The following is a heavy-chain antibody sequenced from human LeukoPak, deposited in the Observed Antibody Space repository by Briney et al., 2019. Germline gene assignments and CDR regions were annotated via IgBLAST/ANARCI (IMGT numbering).Heavy chain of an antibody. J-gene: IGHJ4*02. CDR1: GFTVSSNY. D-gene: IGHD3-22*01. CDR2: IYSGGST. CDR3: ARTTFYYDSGYYFDY. Sequence: GGSLRLSCAASGFTVSSNYMGWVRQAPGKGLEWVSVIYSGGSTYYADSVKGRFTISRDNSKNTLYLQMNSLRAEDTAVYYCARTTFYYDSGYYFDYWGQGTLVTVSS. V-gene: IGHV3-66*01.